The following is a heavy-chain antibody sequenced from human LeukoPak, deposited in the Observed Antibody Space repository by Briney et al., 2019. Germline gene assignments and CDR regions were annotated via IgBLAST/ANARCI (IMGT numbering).Heavy chain of an antibody. D-gene: IGHD2-15*01. Sequence: GGSLGLSCAASGFTFRNYVIHWVRQAPGKGLEWVSAISGSGGSTYYADSVKGRFTISRDNSKNTLYLQMNSLRAEDTAVYYCAKVPLVVAATPAGFDYWGQGTLVTVSS. J-gene: IGHJ4*02. CDR1: GFTFRNYV. V-gene: IGHV3-23*01. CDR2: ISGSGGST. CDR3: AKVPLVVAATPAGFDY.